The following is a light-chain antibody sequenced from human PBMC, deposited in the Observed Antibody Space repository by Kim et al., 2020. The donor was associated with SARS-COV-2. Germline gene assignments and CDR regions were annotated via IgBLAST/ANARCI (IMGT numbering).Light chain of an antibody. CDR2: GAS. Sequence: PGERATLSCRASQSVNSYLAWYQQKPGQAPRLLIYGASNRATGVPDRFSGRGSGTDFTLTISRLEPDDFAVFYCHQYGGSPRTFGQGTKVDIK. J-gene: IGKJ1*01. CDR3: HQYGGSPRT. CDR1: QSVNSY. V-gene: IGKV3-20*01.